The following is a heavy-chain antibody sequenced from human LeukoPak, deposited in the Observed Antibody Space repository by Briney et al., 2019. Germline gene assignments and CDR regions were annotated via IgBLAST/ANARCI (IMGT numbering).Heavy chain of an antibody. CDR1: GGSISSYY. D-gene: IGHD3-16*01. J-gene: IGHJ4*02. CDR2: IYYSGST. Sequence: SQSRSLTCIVAGGSISSYYCSWIRQPPGKGLEWIGSIYYSGSTDHNHSLKSRVTMSLDTSKNQFSLKLSSVTAADTAVYFCARAVISFGAAVAKGFDCWGQGTLVTVSS. CDR3: ARAVISFGAAVAKGFDC. V-gene: IGHV4-59*01.